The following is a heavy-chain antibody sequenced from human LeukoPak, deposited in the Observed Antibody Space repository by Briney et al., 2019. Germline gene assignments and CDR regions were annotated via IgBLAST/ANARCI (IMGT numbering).Heavy chain of an antibody. D-gene: IGHD2-15*01. Sequence: PGGSLRLSCAGSGFTFSSYSMNWVRQAPGKGLEWVSYISSSSTIYYADSVKGRFTISRDNAKNSLYLQMNSLRAEDTAVYYCARGYCSGGSCYSDNYWGQGTLVTVSS. V-gene: IGHV3-48*01. CDR2: ISSSSTI. CDR1: GFTFSSYS. CDR3: ARGYCSGGSCYSDNY. J-gene: IGHJ4*02.